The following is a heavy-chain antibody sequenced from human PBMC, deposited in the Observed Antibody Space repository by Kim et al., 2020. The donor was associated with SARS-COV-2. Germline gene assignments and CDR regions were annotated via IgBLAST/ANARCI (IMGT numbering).Heavy chain of an antibody. D-gene: IGHD4-4*01. V-gene: IGHV2-70*01. CDR3: ARIRHGYSNYYFDY. Sequence: SGPTLVNPTQTLTLTCTFSGFSLSTSGMCVSWIRQPPGKALEWLALIDWDDDKYYSTSLKTRLTISKDTSKNQVVLTMTNMDPVDTATYYCARIRHGYSNYYFDYWGQGTLVTVSS. J-gene: IGHJ4*02. CDR1: GFSLSTSGMC. CDR2: IDWDDDK.